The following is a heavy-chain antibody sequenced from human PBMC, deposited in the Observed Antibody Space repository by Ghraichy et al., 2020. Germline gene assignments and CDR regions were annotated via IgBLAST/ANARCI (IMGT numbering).Heavy chain of an antibody. V-gene: IGHV3-30*04. J-gene: IGHJ4*02. Sequence: GGSLRLSCAASGFTFSTFAMHWVRQAPGKGLEWVALISYDGNDQYYADSVKGRFTISRDKSKNMLSLQMNSLRPEDTAVYYCTRDRSSSGDNYFDYWGQGTLVTVSS. CDR2: ISYDGNDQ. CDR1: GFTFSTFA. CDR3: TRDRSSSGDNYFDY. D-gene: IGHD6-6*01.